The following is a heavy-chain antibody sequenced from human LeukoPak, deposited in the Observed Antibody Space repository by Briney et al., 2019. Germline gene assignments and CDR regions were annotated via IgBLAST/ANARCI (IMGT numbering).Heavy chain of an antibody. J-gene: IGHJ4*02. CDR1: GYTFTSYA. D-gene: IGHD7-27*01. V-gene: IGHV1-69*04. CDR2: IIPILGIA. CDR3: ARAGSSHLGNFY. Sequence: SVKVSCKASGYTFTSYAISWVRQAPGQVLEWMGRIIPILGIANYAQKFQGRVTITADKSTSTAYMELSSLRSEDTAVYYCARAGSSHLGNFYWGQGTLVTVSS.